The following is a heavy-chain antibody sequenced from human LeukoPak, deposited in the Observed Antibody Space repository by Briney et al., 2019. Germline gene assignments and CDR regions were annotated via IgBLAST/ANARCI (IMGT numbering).Heavy chain of an antibody. Sequence: GGSLRLSCAASGFTISSTDMSWVRQAPGKGLEWVSAVYSGGSTFYADSVKGRFTISRDNSKNTLYLQISSLRAEDTAVYYCALLGAAGREYFQHWGQGTLVTVSS. CDR1: GFTISSTD. J-gene: IGHJ1*01. D-gene: IGHD6-13*01. CDR2: VYSGGST. CDR3: ALLGAAGREYFQH. V-gene: IGHV3-53*01.